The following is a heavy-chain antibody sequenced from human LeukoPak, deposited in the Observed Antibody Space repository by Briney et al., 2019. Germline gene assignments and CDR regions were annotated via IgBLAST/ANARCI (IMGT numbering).Heavy chain of an antibody. CDR1: GGTFSSYA. CDR2: IIPIFGTA. J-gene: IGHJ4*02. V-gene: IGHV1-69*06. D-gene: IGHD6-19*01. CDR3: ARASVAGTSLFDY. Sequence: ASVKVSCKASGGTFSSYAISWVRQAPGQGLEWMGGIIPIFGTANYAQKFQGRVTITADKSTSTAYMELSSLRSDDTAVYYCARASVAGTSLFDYWGQGTLVTVSS.